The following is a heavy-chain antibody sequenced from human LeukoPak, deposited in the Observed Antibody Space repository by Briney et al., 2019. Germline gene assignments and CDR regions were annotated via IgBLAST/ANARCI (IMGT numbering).Heavy chain of an antibody. D-gene: IGHD1-26*01. Sequence: ASVKVSCKASGYTFTTYGIGWVRQAPGQGLEWMGWISAYNGNTNYPQKLQGRVTMTTDTSTSTAYMELRSLRSDDTAVYYCARDVGARGPYYFDSWGQGTLVTVSS. V-gene: IGHV1-18*01. CDR2: ISAYNGNT. J-gene: IGHJ4*02. CDR1: GYTFTTYG. CDR3: ARDVGARGPYYFDS.